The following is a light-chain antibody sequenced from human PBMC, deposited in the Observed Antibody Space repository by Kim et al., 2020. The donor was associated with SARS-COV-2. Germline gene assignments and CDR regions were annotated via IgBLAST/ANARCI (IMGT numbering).Light chain of an antibody. J-gene: IGLJ1*01. CDR3: VSRDSSGNLYV. CDR2: GKN. V-gene: IGLV3-19*01. Sequence: ALGQTVHTPCPGDSIRISYASWYQQKPGQAPTLVIFGKNNRPSGIPDRFSGSNSGDTTSLTISGTQAEDDADYYCVSRDSSGNLYVFGPGTKVTVL. CDR1: SIRISY.